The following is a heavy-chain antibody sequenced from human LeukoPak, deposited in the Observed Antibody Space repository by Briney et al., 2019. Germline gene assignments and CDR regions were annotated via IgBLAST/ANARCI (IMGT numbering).Heavy chain of an antibody. J-gene: IGHJ4*02. CDR3: AKDSPSSHYYDSSGSITMDY. CDR2: IRYDGSNK. Sequence: PGGSLRLSCAASGFTFSSYGMHWVRQAPGKGLEWVAFIRYDGSNKYYADSVKGRFTISRDNSKNTLYLQMNSLRAEDTAGYYCAKDSPSSHYYDSSGSITMDYWGQGTLVTVSS. CDR1: GFTFSSYG. V-gene: IGHV3-30*02. D-gene: IGHD3-22*01.